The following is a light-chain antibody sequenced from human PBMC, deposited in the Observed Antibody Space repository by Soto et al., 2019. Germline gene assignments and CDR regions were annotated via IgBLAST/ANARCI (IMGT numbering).Light chain of an antibody. J-gene: IGLJ2*01. CDR2: GVT. CDR3: SSYTSSSTLI. CDR1: SSDVGDYYY. Sequence: QSALTQPASVSGSPGHSITISCSGTSSDVGDYYYVSWYQQHPGNAPKLLIYGVTDRPSGVSHRFSGSRSDSTASLTISGLQAEDEADYYCSSYTSSSTLIFGGGTKLTVL. V-gene: IGLV2-14*01.